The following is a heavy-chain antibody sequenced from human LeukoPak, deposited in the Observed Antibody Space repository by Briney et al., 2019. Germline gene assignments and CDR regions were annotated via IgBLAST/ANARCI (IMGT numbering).Heavy chain of an antibody. CDR2: ICYSGST. Sequence: SETLPLTCTVSGGSISSYYWSWIRQPPGQGLEWIGYICYSGSTNYNPSLKSRVTISVDTSKNQFSLKLSSVTAADTAVYYCARVEARSTPYFDYWGQGTLVTISS. CDR3: ARVEARSTPYFDY. V-gene: IGHV4-59*01. J-gene: IGHJ4*02. D-gene: IGHD1-1*01. CDR1: GGSISSYY.